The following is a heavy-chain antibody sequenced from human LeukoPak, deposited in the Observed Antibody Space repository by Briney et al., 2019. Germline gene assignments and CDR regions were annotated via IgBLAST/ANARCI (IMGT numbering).Heavy chain of an antibody. V-gene: IGHV3-30*18. CDR2: ISYDGSNK. D-gene: IGHD3-3*01. CDR1: GFTFSSYG. J-gene: IGHJ6*03. CDR3: AKRMRRTIFGVVIPNYYYYYMDV. Sequence: GGSLRLSCAASGFTFSSYGMHWVRQAPGKGLEWVAVISYDGSNKYYADSVKGRFAISRDNSKNTLYLQMNSLRAEDTAVCYCAKRMRRTIFGVVIPNYYYYYMDVWGKGTTVTVSS.